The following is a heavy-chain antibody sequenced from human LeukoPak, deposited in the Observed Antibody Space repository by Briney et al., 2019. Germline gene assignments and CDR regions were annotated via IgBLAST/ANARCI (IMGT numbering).Heavy chain of an antibody. CDR2: IWYDGRRQ. CDR3: ARLGSSWSSDY. J-gene: IGHJ4*02. CDR1: GFTFSSYG. Sequence: GGSLRLSCAASGFTFSSYGLHWVRQAPGKGLGWVALIWYDGRRQFYADSVKGRFTISRDDSSNTLFLQMNGPRAEDTAVYYCARLGSSWSSDYWGQGTLVTVSS. D-gene: IGHD6-13*01. V-gene: IGHV3-33*01.